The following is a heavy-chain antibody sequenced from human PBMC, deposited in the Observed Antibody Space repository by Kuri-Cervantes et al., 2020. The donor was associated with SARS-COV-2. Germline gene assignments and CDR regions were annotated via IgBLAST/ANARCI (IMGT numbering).Heavy chain of an antibody. D-gene: IGHD3-3*01. J-gene: IGHJ2*01. CDR1: GSMISSYW. V-gene: IGHV3-74*01. CDR2: IHSSGSST. CDR3: ARGDFWNGYYNWYFDL. Sequence: GGSLRLSCEASGSMISSYWMHWVRQVPEKGQVRVSRIHSSGSSTGYADSVKGRFTISRDNAKNTLYLQMNSLRVEDTAVYYCARGDFWNGYYNWYFDLWGRGTLVTVSS.